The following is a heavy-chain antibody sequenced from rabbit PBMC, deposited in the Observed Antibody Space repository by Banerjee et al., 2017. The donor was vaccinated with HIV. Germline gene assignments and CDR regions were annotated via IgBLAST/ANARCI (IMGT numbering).Heavy chain of an antibody. D-gene: IGHD6-1*01. J-gene: IGHJ4*01. Sequence: QQQLEESGGGLVKPGGTLTLTCKASGIDFSSYYRMCWVRQAPGKGLEWIACIYAGSSGYTYYASWAKGRFTISKTSSTTVTLQMTSLTAADTATYFCARSFAGYAGYGYATAFNLWGQGTLVTVS. CDR2: IYAGSSGYT. CDR1: GIDFSSYYR. CDR3: ARSFAGYAGYGYATAFNL. V-gene: IGHV1S45*01.